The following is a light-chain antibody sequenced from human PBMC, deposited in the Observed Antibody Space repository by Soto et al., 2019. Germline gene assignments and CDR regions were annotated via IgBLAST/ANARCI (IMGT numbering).Light chain of an antibody. CDR3: QQHINEPVLT. J-gene: IGKJ5*01. CDR1: QSVTSN. V-gene: IGKV3-15*01. CDR2: GAS. Sequence: EIVMTQSPATLSVSPGDRATLSCRASQSVTSNLAWYQQKPGQAPRLLIYGASTRATGIPARFSGSGSGTEFTLSLSSPQSYDFLVYDGQQHINEPVLTVGQGIRLEIK.